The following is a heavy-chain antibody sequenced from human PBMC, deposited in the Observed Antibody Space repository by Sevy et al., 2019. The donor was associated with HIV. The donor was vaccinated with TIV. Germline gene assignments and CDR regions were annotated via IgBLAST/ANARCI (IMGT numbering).Heavy chain of an antibody. CDR3: ARGRSDSGSYYGFNYYYYMDV. Sequence: ASVKVSCKASGYTFTSYGISWVRQAPGQGLEWMGWISAYNGNTNYAQKLQGRVTMTTDTSTSTAYMELRSLRSDDTAVYYCARGRSDSGSYYGFNYYYYMDVWDKGTTVTVSS. J-gene: IGHJ6*03. CDR2: ISAYNGNT. D-gene: IGHD1-26*01. CDR1: GYTFTSYG. V-gene: IGHV1-18*01.